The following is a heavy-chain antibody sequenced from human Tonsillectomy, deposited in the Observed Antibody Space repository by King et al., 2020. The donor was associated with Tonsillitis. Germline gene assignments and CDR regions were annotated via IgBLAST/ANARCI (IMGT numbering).Heavy chain of an antibody. CDR3: ANNYDFWTHYYYGMDV. CDR2: ISSSSSYI. J-gene: IGHJ6*02. CDR1: GFTFSSYN. V-gene: IGHV3-21*01. D-gene: IGHD3/OR15-3a*01. Sequence: VQLVESGGGLVKPGGSLRLSCAASGFTFSSYNMNWVRQAPGKGLEWVSSISSSSSYIYYADSVKGRFTISRDNAKNSLYLQMNSLRAEDTAVYYCANNYDFWTHYYYGMDVWGQGTTVTVSS.